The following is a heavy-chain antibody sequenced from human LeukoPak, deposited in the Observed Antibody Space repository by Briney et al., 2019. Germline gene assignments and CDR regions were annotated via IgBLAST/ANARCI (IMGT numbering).Heavy chain of an antibody. V-gene: IGHV4-34*01. Sequence: SETLSLTCAVYGGSFSGYYWSWIRQPPGKGLEWIGEINHSGSTNYNPSLKSRVTISVDTPKNQFSLKLSSVTAADTAVYYCARGPKYSSSYYFDYWGQGTLVTVSS. CDR3: ARGPKYSSSYYFDY. D-gene: IGHD6-6*01. J-gene: IGHJ4*02. CDR2: INHSGST. CDR1: GGSFSGYY.